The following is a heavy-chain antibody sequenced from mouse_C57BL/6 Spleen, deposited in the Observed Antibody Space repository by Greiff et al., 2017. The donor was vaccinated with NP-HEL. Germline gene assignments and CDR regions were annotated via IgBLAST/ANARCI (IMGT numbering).Heavy chain of an antibody. J-gene: IGHJ4*01. CDR2: INPYNGGT. V-gene: IGHV1-19*01. Sequence: EVQLQQSGPVLVKPGASVKMSCKASGYTFTDYYMNWVKQSHGKSLEWIGVINPYNGGTSYNQKFKGKATLTVDKSSSTAYMELNSLTSEDSAVYYCARSAQACYAMDYWGQGTSVTVSS. CDR3: ARSAQACYAMDY. D-gene: IGHD3-2*02. CDR1: GYTFTDYY.